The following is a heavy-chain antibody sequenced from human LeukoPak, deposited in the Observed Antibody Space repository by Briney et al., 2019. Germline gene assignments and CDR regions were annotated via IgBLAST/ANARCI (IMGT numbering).Heavy chain of an antibody. Sequence: ASVKVSCKVSGYTLSHLSMHWVRQAPGKGLEWMGHFDPEDGETIYAQNFRDRVTLTEDRSRDTAYMLVSSLRPEDTAVYYCATSTSYDAFDIWGQGTMVTVSS. CDR1: GYTLSHLS. CDR2: FDPEDGET. J-gene: IGHJ3*02. V-gene: IGHV1-24*01. CDR3: ATSTSYDAFDI.